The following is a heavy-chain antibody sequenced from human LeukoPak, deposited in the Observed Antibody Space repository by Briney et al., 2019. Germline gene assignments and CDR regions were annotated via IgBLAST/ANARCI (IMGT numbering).Heavy chain of an antibody. J-gene: IGHJ4*02. CDR1: GFIISEYA. CDR2: ISANGGST. V-gene: IGHV3-64D*06. Sequence: GGSLRLSCSASGFIISEYAMHWVRQAPGKGLEYVSGISANGGSTYYADSVKGRFTISRDTSKNTLYLQMSSLRAEDTAIYYCVKDLYKGDSASWYFFHYWGQGTLVTVSS. CDR3: VKDLYKGDSASWYFFHY. D-gene: IGHD6-13*01.